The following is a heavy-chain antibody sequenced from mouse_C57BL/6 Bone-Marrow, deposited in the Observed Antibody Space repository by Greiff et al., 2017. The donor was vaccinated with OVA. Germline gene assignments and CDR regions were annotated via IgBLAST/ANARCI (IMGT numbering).Heavy chain of an antibody. V-gene: IGHV1-26*01. Sequence: VQLQQSGPELVKPGASVKLSCKASGYTFTDYYMNWVKQSHGKSLEWIGDINPNNGGTSYNQKFKGKATLTVDKSSNTAYMELRSLTSEDAAFYCCASEPNYYGFFDYWGQGTTLTVSS. CDR3: ASEPNYYGFFDY. CDR2: INPNNGGT. CDR1: GYTFTDYY. J-gene: IGHJ2*01. D-gene: IGHD1-2*01.